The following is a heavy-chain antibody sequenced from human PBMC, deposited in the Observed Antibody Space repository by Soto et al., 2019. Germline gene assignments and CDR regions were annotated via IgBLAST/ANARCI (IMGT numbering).Heavy chain of an antibody. V-gene: IGHV4-61*08. CDR1: GDSVSSDDYY. CDR2: IYSSGST. J-gene: IGHJ4*02. CDR3: ARDIRGYSRGFDY. Sequence: PSVTMSLTSSVAGDSVSSDDYYLTWIWQPPGKGLEWIGYIYSSGSTNYNPSLKSRVTISLDTSSDQFSLKLTSVTAADTAVYYCARDIRGYSRGFDYWGQGTLVTVSS. D-gene: IGHD5-18*01.